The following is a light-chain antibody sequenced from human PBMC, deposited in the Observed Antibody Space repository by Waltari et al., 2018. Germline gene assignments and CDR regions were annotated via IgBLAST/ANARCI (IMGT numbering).Light chain of an antibody. CDR3: QQYYSTPPT. V-gene: IGKV4-1*01. CDR2: RAS. CDR1: QSVLYSSNNKNY. J-gene: IGKJ1*01. Sequence: DIVMTQSPDSLAVSLGERATINCKSSQSVLYSSNNKNYLGWYQQKPGQHPKLLIYRASTRESGVPDRFSGSGSGTDFTLTISSLQAEDVAVYYCQQYYSTPPTFGQGTKVEIK.